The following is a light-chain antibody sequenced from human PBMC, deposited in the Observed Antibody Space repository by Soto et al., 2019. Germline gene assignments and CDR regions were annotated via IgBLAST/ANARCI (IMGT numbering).Light chain of an antibody. CDR2: DVY. J-gene: IGLJ2*01. Sequence: QSALTQPPSASGSPGQSVTISCTGTSSDVGGHNYVSWYQQHPGKAPKLIIYDVYKRPSGVPDRFSASKSVNTASLTVSGLQAEDEADYYCSSYAGNMNLVFGGGTKVTVL. CDR3: SSYAGNMNLV. CDR1: SSDVGGHNY. V-gene: IGLV2-8*01.